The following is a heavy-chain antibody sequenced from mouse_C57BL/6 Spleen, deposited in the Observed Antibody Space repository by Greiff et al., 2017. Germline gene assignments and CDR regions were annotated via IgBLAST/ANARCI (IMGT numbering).Heavy chain of an antibody. CDR2: ILPGSGST. D-gene: IGHD2-2*01. CDR1: GYTFTGYW. J-gene: IGHJ2*01. V-gene: IGHV1-9*01. CDR3: ARKEAMVTTGPFDY. Sequence: VMLVESGAELMKPGASVKLSCKATGYTFTGYWIEWVKQRPGHGLEWIGEILPGSGSTNYNEKFKGKATVTADTSSNTAYMQLSSLATEDSAIYYCARKEAMVTTGPFDYWGQGTTLTVSS.